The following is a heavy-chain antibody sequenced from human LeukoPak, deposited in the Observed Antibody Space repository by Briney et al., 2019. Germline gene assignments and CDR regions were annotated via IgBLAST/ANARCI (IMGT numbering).Heavy chain of an antibody. CDR3: ARGALGGATP. Sequence: SETLSLTCAVYGGSFSGYYWSWIRQPPGKGLEWIGEINHSGSTNYKPSLKSRVTISVDTSKNQFSLKLSSVTAADTAVYYCARGALGGATPWGQGTLVTVSS. CDR2: INHSGST. J-gene: IGHJ4*02. CDR1: GGSFSGYY. D-gene: IGHD1-26*01. V-gene: IGHV4-34*01.